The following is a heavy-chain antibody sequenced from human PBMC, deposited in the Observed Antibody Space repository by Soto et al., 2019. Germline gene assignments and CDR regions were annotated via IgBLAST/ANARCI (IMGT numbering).Heavy chain of an antibody. CDR1: GFTFSSYG. J-gene: IGHJ4*02. V-gene: IGHV3-33*01. CDR3: AREYSFGGVIILTPLDY. Sequence: QVQLVESGGGVVQPGRSLRLSCAASGFTFSSYGMHWVRQAPGKGLEWVAVIWYDGSNKYYADSVKGRFTISRDNSKNTLYLQMNSLRGEDTAVYYCAREYSFGGVIILTPLDYWGQGTLVTVSS. D-gene: IGHD3-16*02. CDR2: IWYDGSNK.